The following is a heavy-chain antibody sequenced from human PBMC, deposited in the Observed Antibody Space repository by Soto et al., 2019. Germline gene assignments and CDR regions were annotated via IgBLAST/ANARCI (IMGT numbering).Heavy chain of an antibody. V-gene: IGHV4-59*01. CDR3: ARDLAAVPRAFDY. CDR2: IYYTGTT. D-gene: IGHD6-13*01. CDR1: GGSISSYY. J-gene: IGHJ4*02. Sequence: SETLSLTCTVSGGSISSYYWSWIRQPPGKGLEWIGYIYYTGTTDYNPSLKSRVTISVDTSKTQFSLNLRSVTAADTAVYYCARDLAAVPRAFDYWGRGTLVTVSS.